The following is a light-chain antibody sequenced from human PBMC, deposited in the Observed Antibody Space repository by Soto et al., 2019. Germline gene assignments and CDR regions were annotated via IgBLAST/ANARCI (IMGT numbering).Light chain of an antibody. V-gene: IGKV1-39*01. CDR1: QSISSY. Sequence: DIQMTQSPSSLSASVGDRVTITCRASQSISSYLNWYQQKPGKAPKLLIYGASSLQSGVPSTFSGSGSGTDFTLTISSLQPEDFATYYCQQSYSTLFTFGPGTKVDIK. J-gene: IGKJ3*01. CDR2: GAS. CDR3: QQSYSTLFT.